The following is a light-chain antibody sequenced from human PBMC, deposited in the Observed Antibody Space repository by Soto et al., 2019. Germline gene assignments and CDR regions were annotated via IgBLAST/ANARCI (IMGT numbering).Light chain of an antibody. Sequence: QSALTQPPSASGSPGQSVTISCTGTSSDVGGYNYVSWYQQHPGKAPELMIYEVSKRPSGVPDRFSGSKSRNTASLTVSGLQAEDEADYYCSSYVASNNLVFGGGTKLTVL. CDR1: SSDVGGYNY. CDR3: SSYVASNNLV. V-gene: IGLV2-8*01. CDR2: EVS. J-gene: IGLJ2*01.